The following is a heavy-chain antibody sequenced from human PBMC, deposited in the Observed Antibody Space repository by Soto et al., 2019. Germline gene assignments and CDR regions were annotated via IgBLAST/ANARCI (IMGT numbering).Heavy chain of an antibody. V-gene: IGHV1-58*02. CDR1: GFTFTSSA. CDR2: IVVGSGNT. Sequence: GASVKVSCKASGFTFTSSAMQCVRQARGQRLEWIGWIVVGSGNTNYAQKFQERVTITRDMSTSTAYMELSSLRSEDTAVYYCAADFLYDILTGRAYYYYGMEVWGQGTTVTVSS. CDR3: AADFLYDILTGRAYYYYGMEV. J-gene: IGHJ6*02. D-gene: IGHD3-9*01.